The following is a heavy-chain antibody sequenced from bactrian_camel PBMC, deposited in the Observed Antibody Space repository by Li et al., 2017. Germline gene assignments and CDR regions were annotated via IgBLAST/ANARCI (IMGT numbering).Heavy chain of an antibody. D-gene: IGHD6*01. V-gene: IGHV3S32*01. CDR3: ATDSSLILREGCTVSAEFLGS. J-gene: IGHJ4*01. Sequence: VQLVESGGGSVQAGGSLRLSCGASQYSSRDNCMGWFRQVPGKAREAVASIYPGATGGTSYADSVKGRFTISRDNAKRALYLQMNSLKPEDTAMYYCATDSSLILREGCTVSAEFLGSWGQGTQVTVS. CDR2: IYPGATGGT. CDR1: QYSSRDNC.